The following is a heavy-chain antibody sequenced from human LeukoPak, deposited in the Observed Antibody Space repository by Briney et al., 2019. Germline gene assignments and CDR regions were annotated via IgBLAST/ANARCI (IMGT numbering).Heavy chain of an antibody. J-gene: IGHJ4*02. CDR1: GGSISTYY. Sequence: SETLSLTCTVSGGSISTYYWSWIRQPPGKGLEWIGYIYYSGSTNYNPSLRSRVTISVDTSKNQFSLKVNFVTAADTAVYYCARVIGGYDDYWGQGALVTVSS. CDR3: ARVIGGYDDY. D-gene: IGHD5-12*01. CDR2: IYYSGST. V-gene: IGHV4-59*01.